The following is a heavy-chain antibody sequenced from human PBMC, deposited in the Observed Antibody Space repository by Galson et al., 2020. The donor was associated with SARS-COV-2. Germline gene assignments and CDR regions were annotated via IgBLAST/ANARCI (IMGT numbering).Heavy chain of an antibody. D-gene: IGHD6-19*01. CDR2: VLNSGTT. CDR3: ARDATSSGWYNWFDP. CDR1: GGSISSSNYY. V-gene: IGHV4-39*07. Sequence: SQNLSLTCTVSGGSISSSNYYWGWIRQPPGKGLEWIGSVLNSGTTHYSPSLQSRVTISVDTSKNQFSLNLNSVTAADTAMYYCARDATSSGWYNWFDPWGQGTLVTVSS. J-gene: IGHJ5*02.